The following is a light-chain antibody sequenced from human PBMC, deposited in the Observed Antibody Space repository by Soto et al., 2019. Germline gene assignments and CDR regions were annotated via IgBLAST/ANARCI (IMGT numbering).Light chain of an antibody. J-gene: IGKJ1*01. CDR1: QSVLYSSNNKNC. V-gene: IGKV4-1*01. CDR3: QQYCVRPWT. Sequence: DIVMTQSPDSLAVSLGERATINCESSQSVLYSSNNKNCLAWYQQKPGQPPKLLIYWAYIRESGVPDRFSGGGSGTDFTLTTSGLQAEDVAVYYCQQYCVRPWTFGQGTKVEIK. CDR2: WAY.